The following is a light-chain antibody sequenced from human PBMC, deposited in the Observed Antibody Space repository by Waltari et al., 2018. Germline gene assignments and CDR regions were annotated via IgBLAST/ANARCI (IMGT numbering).Light chain of an antibody. Sequence: DIVMTQSPLSLPVTPGEPASISCTSSPRLQTSNGNNYLAWYVQKPGQSPQLLIYLGSSRASGGPDRIGGSGSGTDFTLKISRVEADDVGVYYCMQSLQPPVTFGGGTKVEI. V-gene: IGKV2-28*01. J-gene: IGKJ4*01. CDR3: MQSLQPPVT. CDR2: LGS. CDR1: PRLQTSNGNNY.